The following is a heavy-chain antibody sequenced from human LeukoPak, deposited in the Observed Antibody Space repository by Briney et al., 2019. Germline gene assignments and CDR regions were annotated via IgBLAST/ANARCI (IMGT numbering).Heavy chain of an antibody. V-gene: IGHV1-69*05. J-gene: IGHJ5*02. CDR2: IIPIFGTA. CDR3: ARTTVVTPGWFDP. D-gene: IGHD4-23*01. Sequence: SVKVSCKASGGTFSSYAISWVRQAPGQGLEWMGGIIPIFGTANYAQKFQGRVTITTDESTSTAYMELSSLRSEDTAVYYCARTTVVTPGWFDPWGQGTLVTVSS. CDR1: GGTFSSYA.